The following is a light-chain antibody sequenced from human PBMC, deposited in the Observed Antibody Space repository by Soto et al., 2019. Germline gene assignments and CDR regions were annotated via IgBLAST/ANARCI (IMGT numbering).Light chain of an antibody. J-gene: IGLJ1*01. CDR2: DVS. CDR1: SSDVGGYNS. CDR3: CSYAGSYSIYV. Sequence: QSVLTQPRSVSGSPALSVTISCTGTSSDVGGYNSVSWYQQHPGKAPKLMIYDVSKRPSGVPDRFSGSKSGNTASLTISGLQAEDEADYYCCSYAGSYSIYVFGSGTKVTVL. V-gene: IGLV2-11*01.